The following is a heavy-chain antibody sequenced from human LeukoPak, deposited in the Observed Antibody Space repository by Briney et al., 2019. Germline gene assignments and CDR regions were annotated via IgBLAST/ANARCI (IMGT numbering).Heavy chain of an antibody. CDR1: GYTFTSYD. CDR2: MNPNSGNT. J-gene: IGHJ5*02. D-gene: IGHD6-19*01. Sequence: ASVKVSCKASGYTFTSYDINWVRQATGQGLEWMGWMNPNSGNTGYAQKFQGRVTITRNTSISTAYMELSSLRSEDTAVYYCARGRGSSGTDWFDPWGQGTLVTVSS. V-gene: IGHV1-8*03. CDR3: ARGRGSSGTDWFDP.